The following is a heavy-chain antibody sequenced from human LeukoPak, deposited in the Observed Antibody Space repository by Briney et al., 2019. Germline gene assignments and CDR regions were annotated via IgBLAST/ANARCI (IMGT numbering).Heavy chain of an antibody. CDR1: GFTFSSYA. D-gene: IGHD4-17*01. CDR2: VSGSGDST. CDR3: ARCLSLGGRYGDYQVDY. V-gene: IGHV3-23*01. Sequence: TGGSLRLSCAASGFTFSSYAMSWVRQAPGKGLEWVSSVSGSGDSTYYADSVKGRFTVSRDNSINTVYLQMNSLRAEDTAVYYCARCLSLGGRYGDYQVDYWGQGTLVTVSS. J-gene: IGHJ4*02.